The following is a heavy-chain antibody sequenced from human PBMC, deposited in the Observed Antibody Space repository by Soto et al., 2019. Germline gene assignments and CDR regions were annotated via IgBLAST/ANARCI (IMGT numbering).Heavy chain of an antibody. V-gene: IGHV5-10-1*01. D-gene: IGHD3-22*01. CDR3: ARHSLPASGYYDSSGYWTFY. Sequence: GESLKISCKGSGYSFTSYWISWVRQMPWKGLEWMGRIDPSDSYTNYSPSFQGHVTISADKSISTAYLQWSSLKASDTAMYYCARHSLPASGYYDSSGYWTFYWGQGTLVTVSS. CDR2: IDPSDSYT. CDR1: GYSFTSYW. J-gene: IGHJ4*02.